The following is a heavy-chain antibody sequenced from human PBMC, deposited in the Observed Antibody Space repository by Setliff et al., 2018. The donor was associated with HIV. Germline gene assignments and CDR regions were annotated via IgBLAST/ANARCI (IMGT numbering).Heavy chain of an antibody. CDR3: ARGGAYCGGDCSNYYYYMDA. CDR2: IYTSGST. CDR1: GGSISSYY. J-gene: IGHJ6*03. V-gene: IGHV4-4*07. D-gene: IGHD2-21*02. Sequence: SETLSLTCTVSGGSISSYYWSWIRQPAGKGLEWIGRIYTSGSTNYNPSLKSRVTMSVDTSKNQFSLKLSSVTAADTAVYYCARGGAYCGGDCSNYYYYMDAWGKGTTVTVSS.